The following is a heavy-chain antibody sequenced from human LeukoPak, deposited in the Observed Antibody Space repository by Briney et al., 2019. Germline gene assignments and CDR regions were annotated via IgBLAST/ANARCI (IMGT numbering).Heavy chain of an antibody. CDR2: IYTSGST. D-gene: IGHD6-19*01. CDR3: ARRVQWLAYNWFDP. CDR1: GGSISSHY. Sequence: SETLSLTCTVSGGSISSHYWSWIRQPPGKGLEWIGYIYTSGSTNYNPSLKSRVTISVDTSKNQFSLKLSSVTAADTAVYYCARRVQWLAYNWFDPWGQGTLVTVSS. V-gene: IGHV4-4*09. J-gene: IGHJ5*02.